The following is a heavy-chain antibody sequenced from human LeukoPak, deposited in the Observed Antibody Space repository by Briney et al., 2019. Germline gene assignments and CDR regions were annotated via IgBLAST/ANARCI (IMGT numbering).Heavy chain of an antibody. CDR3: ARDGGLWVSAHWGDS. CDR1: AFIFSGHW. CDR2: IKEDGSER. J-gene: IGHJ4*02. V-gene: IGHV3-7*03. D-gene: IGHD7-27*01. Sequence: GGSLRLSCEGSAFIFSGHWMNWVRQTPGKGLEWVASIKEDGSERQYVDSVKGRFSISRDNTKGSLFLQLNSLRAEDTAVYYCARDGGLWVSAHWGDSWGRGTLVTVSS.